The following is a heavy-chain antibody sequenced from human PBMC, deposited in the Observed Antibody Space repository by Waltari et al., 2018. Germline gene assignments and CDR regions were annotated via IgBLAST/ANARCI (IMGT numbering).Heavy chain of an antibody. Sequence: QVQLQESGPGLVKPSQTLSLTCTVSGGSISSGGYYWSWIRQHPGKGLGWIGYIYHSGSTYYNPSLKRRVTISVDRSKNQFSLKLSSGTAADTAVYYCAREKATVTTPYYFDYWGQGTLVTVSS. V-gene: IGHV4-31*03. J-gene: IGHJ4*02. D-gene: IGHD4-17*01. CDR3: AREKATVTTPYYFDY. CDR1: GGSISSGGYY. CDR2: IYHSGST.